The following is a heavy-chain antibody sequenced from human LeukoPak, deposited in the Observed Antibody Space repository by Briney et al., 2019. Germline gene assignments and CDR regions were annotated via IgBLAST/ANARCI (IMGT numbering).Heavy chain of an antibody. CDR2: INSDGRST. D-gene: IGHD6-19*01. Sequence: TGGSLRLSCAASGFIFSNYWMHWVRQAPGKGLVWVACINSDGRSTIFADSVKGRFTISRDNAKNTLYLQMSSLSGEDTAVYYCARVAGIGTYYYYMDVWGKGTTVTVSS. J-gene: IGHJ6*03. V-gene: IGHV3-74*01. CDR3: ARVAGIGTYYYYMDV. CDR1: GFIFSNYW.